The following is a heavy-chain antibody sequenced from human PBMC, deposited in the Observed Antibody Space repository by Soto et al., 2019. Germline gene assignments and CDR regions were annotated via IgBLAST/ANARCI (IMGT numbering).Heavy chain of an antibody. D-gene: IGHD2-15*01. CDR3: AKDRLVVDATQAVGMDV. Sequence: EVQLVESGGGLVQPGRSLRLSCAASGFTFDDYAMHWVRQAPGKGLEWVSGISWNSGSIGYADSVKGRFTISRDNAKNSLYLQMNSLRAEDTALYYCAKDRLVVDATQAVGMDVWGQGTTVTVSS. CDR1: GFTFDDYA. J-gene: IGHJ6*02. V-gene: IGHV3-9*01. CDR2: ISWNSGSI.